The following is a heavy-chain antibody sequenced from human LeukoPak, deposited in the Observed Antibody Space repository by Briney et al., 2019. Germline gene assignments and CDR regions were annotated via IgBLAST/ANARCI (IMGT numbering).Heavy chain of an antibody. Sequence: SETLSLTCAVYGGSFSCYYWSWIRQPPGKGLEWIGEINHSGSTNYNPSLKSRVTISVDTSKNQFSLKLSSVTAADTAVYYCARYYDYVWGSYRYTFDYWGQGTLVTVSS. V-gene: IGHV4-34*01. J-gene: IGHJ4*02. CDR1: GGSFSCYY. D-gene: IGHD3-16*02. CDR3: ARYYDYVWGSYRYTFDY. CDR2: INHSGST.